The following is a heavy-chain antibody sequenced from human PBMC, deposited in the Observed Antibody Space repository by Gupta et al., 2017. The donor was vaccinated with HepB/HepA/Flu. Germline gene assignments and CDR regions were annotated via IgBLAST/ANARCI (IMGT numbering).Heavy chain of an antibody. Sequence: QVQLVESGGGVVQPGRSVRLSCAASSFIFSTYDMHWVRQAPGKGLEWVARVSYDGTIKYYADSVKGRFTISRDIPKNTLYLQMSSLRVEDTAVYYCARPLYDLWSSWNVRLDYWGQGALVTVSS. CDR1: SFIFSTYD. J-gene: IGHJ4*02. V-gene: IGHV3-30-3*01. CDR2: VSYDGTIK. D-gene: IGHD3-3*01. CDR3: ARPLYDLWSSWNVRLDY.